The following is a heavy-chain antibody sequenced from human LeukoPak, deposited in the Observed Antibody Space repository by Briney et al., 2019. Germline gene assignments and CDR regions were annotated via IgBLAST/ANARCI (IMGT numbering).Heavy chain of an antibody. CDR3: ARGPPSYSSRTNWFDP. D-gene: IGHD6-13*01. V-gene: IGHV3-21*01. Sequence: GGSLRLSCAASGFTFSDYTMNWVRQAPGKGLEWVSSISSSSSYIYYADSVKGRFTISRDNAKNSLYLQMNSLRAEDTAVYYCARGPPSYSSRTNWFDPWGQGTLVTVPS. J-gene: IGHJ5*02. CDR1: GFTFSDYT. CDR2: ISSSSSYI.